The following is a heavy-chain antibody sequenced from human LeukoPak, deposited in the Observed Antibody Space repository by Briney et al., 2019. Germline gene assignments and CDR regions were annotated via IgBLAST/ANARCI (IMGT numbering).Heavy chain of an antibody. V-gene: IGHV3-30-3*01. CDR1: GFTFSRYA. D-gene: IGHD3-3*01. Sequence: GGSLRLSCATSGFTFSRYAMHWVRQAPGKGLEWVALISYDANIGSNKYYADSVKGRFTISRDNSKNTLYLQMNSLRAEDTAVYYCARDGGYDFWSGYYQDYWGQGTLVTVSS. CDR3: ARDGGYDFWSGYYQDY. CDR2: ISYDANIGSNK. J-gene: IGHJ4*02.